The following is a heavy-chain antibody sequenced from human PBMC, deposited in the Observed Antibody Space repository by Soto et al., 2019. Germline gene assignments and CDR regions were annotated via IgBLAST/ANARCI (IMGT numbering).Heavy chain of an antibody. Sequence: QVQLQESGPGLVKPSQTLSLTCTVSGGSISSAVYYWSWIRQHPGKGLEWIGYIYYSGSTYYNPSLISRVTISVDTSKNHSSLKLSSVAAADTAVYYCAREGGIVGATAADYWGQGTLVTVSS. CDR3: AREGGIVGATAADY. D-gene: IGHD1-26*01. CDR2: IYYSGST. J-gene: IGHJ4*02. V-gene: IGHV4-31*03. CDR1: GGSISSAVYY.